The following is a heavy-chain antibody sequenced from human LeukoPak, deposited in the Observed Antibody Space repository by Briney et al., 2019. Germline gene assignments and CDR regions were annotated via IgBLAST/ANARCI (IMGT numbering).Heavy chain of an antibody. D-gene: IGHD3-22*01. V-gene: IGHV3-21*01. J-gene: IGHJ6*02. CDR2: ISSSSSYI. CDR1: GFTFSSYS. Sequence: PGGSLRLSCAASGFTFSSYSMNWVRQAPGKGLEWVSSISSSSSYIYYADSVKGRFTISRDNAKNSLYLQMNSLGAEDTAVYYCARVGRYYDSSGYYGSLYYGMDVWGQGTTVTVSS. CDR3: ARVGRYYDSSGYYGSLYYGMDV.